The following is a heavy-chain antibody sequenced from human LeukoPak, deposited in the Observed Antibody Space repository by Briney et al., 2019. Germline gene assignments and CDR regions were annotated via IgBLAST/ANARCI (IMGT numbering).Heavy chain of an antibody. V-gene: IGHV3-53*01. J-gene: IGHJ4*02. CDR1: GFTVSSNY. CDR2: IYSGGST. CDR3: ARGDYGDFGGPAWYYFDY. D-gene: IGHD4-17*01. Sequence: PGGSLRLSCAASGFTVSSNYMSWVRQAPGKGLEWDSVIYSGGSTYNADSVKGRFTISRDNSKNTLYLQMNSLRGEDTAVYYCARGDYGDFGGPAWYYFDYWGQGTLVTASS.